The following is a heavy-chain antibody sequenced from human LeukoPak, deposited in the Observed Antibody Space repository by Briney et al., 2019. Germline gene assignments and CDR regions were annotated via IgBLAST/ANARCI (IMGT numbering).Heavy chain of an antibody. CDR1: GYTFTGYY. J-gene: IGHJ6*03. CDR3: ARDHTTDPPVDTAIVFYYYMDV. V-gene: IGHV1-2*02. Sequence: ASVKVSCRASGYTFTGYYMHWVRQAPGQGLGWMGWINPNRGGTNYAQKFQGRVTMTRDTSISTAYMELSRLRSDDTAVYYCARDHTTDPPVDTAIVFYYYMDVWGKGTTVTVSS. D-gene: IGHD5-18*01. CDR2: INPNRGGT.